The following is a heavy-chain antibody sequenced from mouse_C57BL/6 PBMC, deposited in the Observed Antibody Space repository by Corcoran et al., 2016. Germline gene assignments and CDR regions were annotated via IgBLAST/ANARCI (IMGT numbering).Heavy chain of an antibody. CDR2: ISYDGSN. Sequence: DVQLQESGPGLVKPSQSLSLTCSVTGYSITSGYYWNWIRQFPGNKLEWMGYISYDGSNNYNPSLKNRISITRDTSKNQFFLKLNSVTTEDTATYYCAREGCYYGSSYWYFDVWGTGTTVTVSS. J-gene: IGHJ1*03. CDR1: GYSITSGYY. D-gene: IGHD1-1*01. V-gene: IGHV3-6*01. CDR3: AREGCYYGSSYWYFDV.